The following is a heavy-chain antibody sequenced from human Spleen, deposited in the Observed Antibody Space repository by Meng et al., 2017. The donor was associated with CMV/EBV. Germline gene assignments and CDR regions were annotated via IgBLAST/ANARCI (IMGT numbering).Heavy chain of an antibody. D-gene: IGHD2-2*01. CDR3: ARGGEYCSSTSCYQVIAYYFDY. CDR2: ISSSSSYI. Sequence: GSLKISCAASGFTFSSYSMNWVRQAPGKGLEWVSSISSSSSYIYYADSVKGRFTISRDNAKNSLYLQMNSLRAEDTAVYYCARGGEYCSSTSCYQVIAYYFDYWGQGTLVPSPQ. V-gene: IGHV3-21*01. J-gene: IGHJ4*02. CDR1: GFTFSSYS.